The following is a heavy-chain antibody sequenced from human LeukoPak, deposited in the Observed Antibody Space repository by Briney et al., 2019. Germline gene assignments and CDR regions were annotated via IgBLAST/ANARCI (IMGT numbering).Heavy chain of an antibody. D-gene: IGHD6-19*01. Sequence: SETLSLTCYVSGGSFNSGDNYWGWLRQSPGKGLEGVGSIYYSGSTYYNSSLKSRVTISLDTSKNQFSLKLSSVTAADTAVYYCARDLGSGWPNWFDPWGQGTLVTVSS. CDR3: ARDLGSGWPNWFDP. J-gene: IGHJ5*02. V-gene: IGHV4-39*07. CDR1: GGSFNSGDNY. CDR2: IYYSGST.